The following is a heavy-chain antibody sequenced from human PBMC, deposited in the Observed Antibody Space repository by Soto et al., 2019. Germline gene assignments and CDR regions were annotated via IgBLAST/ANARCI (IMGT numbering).Heavy chain of an antibody. D-gene: IGHD3-22*01. CDR3: AKDPGWYSVSSGYYPSLPRYYYGMDV. J-gene: IGHJ6*02. CDR1: RFTFSSYW. CDR2: INSDGSSA. Sequence: EVQLVESGGGLVQPGGSLRLSCATSRFTFSSYWMHWVRHSPGKGLVWVSRINSDGSSASYADSVKGRFTISRDNAKNTLYLQKNSLRAEDTAVYYCAKDPGWYSVSSGYYPSLPRYYYGMDVWGQGTTVTVSS. V-gene: IGHV3-74*01.